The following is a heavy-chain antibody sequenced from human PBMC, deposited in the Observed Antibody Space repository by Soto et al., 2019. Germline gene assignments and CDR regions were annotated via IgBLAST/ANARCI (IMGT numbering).Heavy chain of an antibody. CDR1: GYTFTSYV. CDR3: VSEEPDGYNYNPDY. D-gene: IGHD5-12*01. Sequence: ASVNVSCKASGYTFTSYVMHWVRQAPGQRLEWMGWINAGNGNAKYSQKFQGRVTITRNTSASTAYMELSSLRSEDTAVYFCVSEEPDGYNYNPDYWGQGTLVTVSS. V-gene: IGHV1-3*01. CDR2: INAGNGNA. J-gene: IGHJ4*02.